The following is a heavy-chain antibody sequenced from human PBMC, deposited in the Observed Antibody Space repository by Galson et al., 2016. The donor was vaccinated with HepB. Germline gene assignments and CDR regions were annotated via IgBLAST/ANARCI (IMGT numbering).Heavy chain of an antibody. D-gene: IGHD6-13*01. CDR2: VSQDGITT. Sequence: SLRLSCAVSGFMFRGFWIHWVRQVPGKAPVWVSRVSQDGITTAYADSVKGRFSISRDGAKQTVYLQMNSLRAEDTSMYYCATSSSWGPLAYWGQGTLVTVSS. J-gene: IGHJ4*02. CDR1: GFMFRGFW. CDR3: ATSSSWGPLAY. V-gene: IGHV3-74*03.